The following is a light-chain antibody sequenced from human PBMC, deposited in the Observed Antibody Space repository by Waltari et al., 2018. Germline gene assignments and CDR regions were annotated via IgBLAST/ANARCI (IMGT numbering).Light chain of an antibody. CDR1: QSLGSN. J-gene: IGKJ1*01. CDR2: AAS. V-gene: IGKV3-15*01. Sequence: EIAMTQSPATLSVSPGERATLSCRASQSLGSNLAGYQQKPGHAPSLLMYAASTRATGIPARFSGSGSGTEFTLTISSLQSEDFAIYYGQQYNDWPPTWTFGQGTKVEIK. CDR3: QQYNDWPPTWT.